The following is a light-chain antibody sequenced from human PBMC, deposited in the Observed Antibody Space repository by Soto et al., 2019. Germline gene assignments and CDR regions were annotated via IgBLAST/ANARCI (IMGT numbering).Light chain of an antibody. J-gene: IGKJ5*01. CDR1: QSVSSSY. Sequence: ILVTQAPATLALSPWEIATLSFMASQSVSSSYLAWYQQKPGQAPRLLIYGASSRATGIPDRFSGSGSGTDFTLTISRLEPEDFAVYYCQQYGSSPITFGQGTRLEIK. CDR3: QQYGSSPIT. CDR2: GAS. V-gene: IGKV3-20*01.